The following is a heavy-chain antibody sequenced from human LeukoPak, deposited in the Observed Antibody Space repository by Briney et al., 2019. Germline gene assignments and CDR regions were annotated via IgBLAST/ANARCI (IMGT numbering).Heavy chain of an antibody. CDR3: ARVKYYDSSGYQPFAFDI. J-gene: IGHJ3*02. Sequence: SETLSLTCAVSGYSISSGYYWGWIRQPPGKGLEWIGSIYLSGSTYYNPSLKSRVTISVDTSKTQFSLKLSSVTASDTTVYYCARVKYYDSSGYQPFAFDIWGQGTMVTVSS. CDR2: IYLSGST. V-gene: IGHV4-38-2*01. D-gene: IGHD3-22*01. CDR1: GYSISSGYY.